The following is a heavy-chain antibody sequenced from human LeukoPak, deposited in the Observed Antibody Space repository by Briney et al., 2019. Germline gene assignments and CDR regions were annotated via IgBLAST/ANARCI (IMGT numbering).Heavy chain of an antibody. Sequence: GGSLRLSCTAYGFTFSSYGTHWVRQAPGKGLEWISSISSSSSYIYYADSVKGRFTISRDNAKNSLYLQMNSLRAEDTAVYYCARSLGSGWYRSGYWGPRTLVTVSS. CDR3: ARSLGSGWYRSGY. CDR1: GFTFSSYG. CDR2: ISSSSSYI. J-gene: IGHJ4*02. V-gene: IGHV3-21*01. D-gene: IGHD6-19*01.